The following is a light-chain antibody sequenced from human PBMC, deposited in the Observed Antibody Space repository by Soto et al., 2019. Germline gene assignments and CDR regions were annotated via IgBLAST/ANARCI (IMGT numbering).Light chain of an antibody. CDR3: MQSADWPPYT. CDR2: VVS. V-gene: IGKV2-30*02. J-gene: IGKJ2*01. CDR1: QSLLHSDGDTY. Sequence: DVVMTQSPLSLPVALGQTASISCRSSQSLLHSDGDTYLSWFQQRPGQSARRILYVVSTRASGVADIFSGSASAADFTLKISRVEAEDVGNYYCMQSADWPPYTFGQGTKLQIE.